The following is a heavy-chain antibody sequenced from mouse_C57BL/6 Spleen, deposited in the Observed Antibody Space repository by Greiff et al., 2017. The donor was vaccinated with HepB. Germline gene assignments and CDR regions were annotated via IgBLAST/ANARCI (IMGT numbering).Heavy chain of an antibody. D-gene: IGHD2-1*01. CDR3: AIYPYFDY. CDR1: GYAFSSSW. J-gene: IGHJ2*01. Sequence: LKESGPELVKPGASVKISCKASGYAFSSSWMNWVKQRPGKGLEWIGRIYPGDGDTNYNGKFKGKATLTADKSSSTAYMQLSSRTSEDSAVYVCAIYPYFDYWGQGTTLTVSS. V-gene: IGHV1-82*01. CDR2: IYPGDGDT.